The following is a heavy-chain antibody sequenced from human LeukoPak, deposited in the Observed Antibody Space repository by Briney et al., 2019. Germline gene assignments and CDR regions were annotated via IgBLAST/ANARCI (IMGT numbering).Heavy chain of an antibody. CDR3: ARRATGTDY. V-gene: IGHV1-8*03. Sequence: ASVKVSCKASGYTFTNFEINWVRQATGQGLEWMGWMNPSSGNTGYAQKFRGRVTITRNTSISAAYMELSSLTSEDTAVYYCARRATGTDYWGQGTLVTVAS. J-gene: IGHJ4*02. CDR2: MNPSSGNT. CDR1: GYTFTNFE.